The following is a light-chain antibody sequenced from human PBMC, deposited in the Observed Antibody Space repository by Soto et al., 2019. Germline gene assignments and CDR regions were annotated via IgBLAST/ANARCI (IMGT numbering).Light chain of an antibody. V-gene: IGLV2-11*01. CDR3: CSYAGSYRGV. Sequence: QSALTQPRSVSGSPGQSVTISCTGTSSDVGGYNYVSWYQQHPGKAPKLMIYDVSKRPSGVPDRFSGSKSGNTASLTISGLQAEDEGDYYCCSYAGSYRGVFGTGTKLTVL. CDR1: SSDVGGYNY. J-gene: IGLJ1*01. CDR2: DVS.